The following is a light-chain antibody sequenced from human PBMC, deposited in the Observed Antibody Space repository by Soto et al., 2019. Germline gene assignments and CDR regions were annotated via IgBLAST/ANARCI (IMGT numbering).Light chain of an antibody. Sequence: DIQMTQSPSTLSASVGDRVTITCRASQSISSWLAWYQQKPGKATELLIYKSSSLESGVPLRFSGGGSGTVFTLTISSLQPDDFATYCCQQYNSYPDTFGPGNKREI. V-gene: IGKV1-5*03. CDR2: KSS. J-gene: IGKJ2*01. CDR1: QSISSW. CDR3: QQYNSYPDT.